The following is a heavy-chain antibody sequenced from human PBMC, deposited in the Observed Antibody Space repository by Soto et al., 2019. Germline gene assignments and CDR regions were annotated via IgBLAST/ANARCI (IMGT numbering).Heavy chain of an antibody. J-gene: IGHJ4*02. CDR3: AKETPGDILTGGDY. CDR2: IIPIFGTA. CDR1: GGTFSSYA. Sequence: GASVKVSCKASGGTFSSYAISWVRQAPGQGLEWMGGIIPIFGTANYAQKFQGRVTITADESTSTAYMELNSLRAEDTAVYYCAKETPGDILTGGDYWGQGTLVTVSS. V-gene: IGHV1-69*13. D-gene: IGHD3-9*01.